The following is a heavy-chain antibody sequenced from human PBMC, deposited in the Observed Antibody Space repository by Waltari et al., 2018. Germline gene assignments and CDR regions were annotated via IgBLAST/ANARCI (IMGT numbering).Heavy chain of an antibody. V-gene: IGHV1-18*04. CDR1: GYPFTHYG. CDR2: ISAYNGIT. CDR3: GRVALGSGFGPYFYYGMDV. D-gene: IGHD6-19*01. J-gene: IGHJ6*02. Sequence: QVQLVQSGAEVEKPGASVRVSCRASGYPFTHYGISWVRRVPGQGLEWMGWISAYNGITNYAQRLQGRVTLTTDTSTSTAYLDLRSLKSDDTAIYYCGRVALGSGFGPYFYYGMDVWGQGTTVTVSS.